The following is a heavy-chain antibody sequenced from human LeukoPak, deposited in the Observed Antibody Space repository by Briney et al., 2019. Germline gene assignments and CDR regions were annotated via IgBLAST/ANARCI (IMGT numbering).Heavy chain of an antibody. J-gene: IGHJ4*02. V-gene: IGHV1-24*01. Sequence: ASVKVSCTVSGYTLTELSMHWVRQAPGKGLEWMGGFDPEDGETIYAQKFQGRVTITADESTSTAYMELSSLRSEDTAVYYCARDARHMYYYDSSGYYLFDYWGQGTLVTVSS. CDR3: ARDARHMYYYDSSGYYLFDY. D-gene: IGHD3-22*01. CDR1: GYTLTELS. CDR2: FDPEDGET.